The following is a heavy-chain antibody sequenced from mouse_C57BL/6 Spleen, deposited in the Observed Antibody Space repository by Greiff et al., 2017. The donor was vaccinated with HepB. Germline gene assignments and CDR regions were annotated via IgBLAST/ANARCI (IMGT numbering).Heavy chain of an antibody. CDR3: ARKMTMKDAMDY. CDR1: GYTFTSYW. V-gene: IGHV1-61*01. CDR2: IYPSDSET. J-gene: IGHJ4*01. D-gene: IGHD2-4*01. Sequence: QVQLQQPGAELVRPGSSVKLSCKASGYTFTSYWMDWVKQRPGQGLEWIGNIYPSDSETHYNQKFKDKATLTVDKSSSTAYMQLSSLTSEDSAVYYCARKMTMKDAMDYWGQGTSVTVSS.